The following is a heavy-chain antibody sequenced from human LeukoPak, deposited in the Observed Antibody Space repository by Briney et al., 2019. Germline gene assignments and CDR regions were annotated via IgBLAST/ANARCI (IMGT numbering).Heavy chain of an antibody. J-gene: IGHJ4*02. CDR2: IIPILGIA. V-gene: IGHV1-69*04. Sequence: SVKVSCKASGGTFSSYAVSWVRQAPGQGLEWMGRIIPILGIANYAQKFQGRVTITADKSTSTAYMELSSLRSEDTAVYYCARDLGYCSGRSCRPYDYWGQGTLVTVSS. D-gene: IGHD2-15*01. CDR3: ARDLGYCSGRSCRPYDY. CDR1: GGTFSSYA.